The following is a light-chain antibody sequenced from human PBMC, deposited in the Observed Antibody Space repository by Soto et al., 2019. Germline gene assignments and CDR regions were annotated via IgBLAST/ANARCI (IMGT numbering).Light chain of an antibody. J-gene: IGKJ4*02. CDR1: QGISSW. CDR3: QQTHSFTLT. CDR2: SGS. Sequence: DIQMTQSPSSVSASVGDRVTITCRASQGISSWLAWYQQRPGKAPKLLIYSGSILQAGVPSRFSGSGSGTDFILTISSLQPEDCATYYRQQTHSFTLTLGGGNQVEIK. V-gene: IGKV1-12*01.